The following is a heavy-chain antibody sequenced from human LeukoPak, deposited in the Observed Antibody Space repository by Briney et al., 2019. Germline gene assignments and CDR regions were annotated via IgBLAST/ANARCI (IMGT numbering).Heavy chain of an antibody. Sequence: GGSLRLSCAASGFTFDDYGMSWVRQAPGKGLEWVSGNNWNGGSTGYADSVKGRFTISRDNAKNSLYLQMNSLRAEDTALYYCARSDDYYYYYMDVWGKGTTVTVSS. J-gene: IGHJ6*03. V-gene: IGHV3-20*04. CDR2: NNWNGGST. CDR3: ARSDDYYYYYMDV. D-gene: IGHD3-3*01. CDR1: GFTFDDYG.